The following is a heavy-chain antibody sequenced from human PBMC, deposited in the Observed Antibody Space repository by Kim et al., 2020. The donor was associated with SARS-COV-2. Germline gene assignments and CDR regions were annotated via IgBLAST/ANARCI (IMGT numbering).Heavy chain of an antibody. Sequence: GGSLRLSCAASGFTFSSYAMSWVRQAPGKGLEWVSAISGSGGSTYYADSVKGRFTISRDNSKNTLYLQMNSLRAEDTAVYYCASLPSIIINPPLDYWGQGTLVTVSS. J-gene: IGHJ4*02. CDR3: ASLPSIIINPPLDY. D-gene: IGHD4-4*01. V-gene: IGHV3-23*01. CDR2: ISGSGGST. CDR1: GFTFSSYA.